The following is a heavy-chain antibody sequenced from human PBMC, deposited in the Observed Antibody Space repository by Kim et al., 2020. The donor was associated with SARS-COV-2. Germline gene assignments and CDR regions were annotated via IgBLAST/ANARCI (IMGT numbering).Heavy chain of an antibody. V-gene: IGHV4-31*03. CDR2: IYYSGST. Sequence: SETLSLTCTVSGGSISSGGYYWSWIRQHPGKGLEWIGYIYYSGSTYYNPSLKSRVTISVDTSKNQFSLKLSSVTAADTAVYYCAREVITMVRGVITHAGYTYNWFDPWGQGTLVTVSS. CDR1: GGSISSGGYY. J-gene: IGHJ5*02. CDR3: AREVITMVRGVITHAGYTYNWFDP. D-gene: IGHD3-10*01.